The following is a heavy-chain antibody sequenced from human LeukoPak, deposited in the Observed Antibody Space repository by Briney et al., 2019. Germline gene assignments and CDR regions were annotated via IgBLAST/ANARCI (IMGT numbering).Heavy chain of an antibody. CDR2: IYYSGST. J-gene: IGHJ4*02. V-gene: IGHV4-39*01. Sequence: SETLSLTCTVSGGSISSSSYYWGWIRQPPGKGLEWIGSIYYSGSTYYNPSLKSRVTISVDTSKNQFSLKLSSVTAADTAVYYCARQPTYYDILTGYRPYYFDYWGQGTLVTVSS. CDR1: GGSISSSSYY. D-gene: IGHD3-9*01. CDR3: ARQPTYYDILTGYRPYYFDY.